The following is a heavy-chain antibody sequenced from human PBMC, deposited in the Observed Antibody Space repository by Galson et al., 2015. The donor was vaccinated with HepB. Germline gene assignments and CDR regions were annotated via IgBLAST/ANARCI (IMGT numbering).Heavy chain of an antibody. J-gene: IGHJ4*02. Sequence: SLRLSCAASGFTVSSYPMHWVRQAPGKGLEWLSLLTSGSNAIHYADSVKGRFTISRDNAKNSLYLQMISLRVEDTAVYYCARDGGGYFASWGQGTLVTVSS. CDR2: LTSGSNAI. CDR3: ARDGGGYFAS. V-gene: IGHV3-48*04. CDR1: GFTVSSYP. D-gene: IGHD3-16*01.